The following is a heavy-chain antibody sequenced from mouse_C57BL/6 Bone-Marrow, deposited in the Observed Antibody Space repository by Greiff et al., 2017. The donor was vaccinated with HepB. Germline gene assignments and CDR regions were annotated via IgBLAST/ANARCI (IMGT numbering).Heavy chain of an antibody. V-gene: IGHV1-5*01. D-gene: IGHD1-1*01. CDR2: IYPGNSDT. Sequence: VHVKQSGTVLARPGASVKMSCKTSGYTFTSYWMHWVKQRPGQGLEWIGAIYPGNSDTSYNQKFKGKAKLTAVTSASTAYMELSSLTNEDSAVYYCTRRITTVPSFAYWGQGTLVTVSA. CDR1: GYTFTSYW. CDR3: TRRITTVPSFAY. J-gene: IGHJ3*01.